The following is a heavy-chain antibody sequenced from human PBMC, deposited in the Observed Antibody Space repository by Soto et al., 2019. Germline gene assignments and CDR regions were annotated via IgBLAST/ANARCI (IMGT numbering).Heavy chain of an antibody. CDR2: ISGSGGST. CDR1: GFPFSSYA. V-gene: IGHV3-23*01. J-gene: IGHJ4*02. D-gene: IGHD3-9*01. Sequence: GGSLRLSCAASGFPFSSYAMSWVRQAPGKGLEWVSAISGSGGSTYYADSVKGRFTISRDNSKNTLYLQMNSLRAEDTAVYYCAKGQPDIRYFDWLSYYFDYWGQGT. CDR3: AKGQPDIRYFDWLSYYFDY.